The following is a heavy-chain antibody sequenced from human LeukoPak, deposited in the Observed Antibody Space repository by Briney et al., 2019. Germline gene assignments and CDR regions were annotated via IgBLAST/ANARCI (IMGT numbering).Heavy chain of an antibody. Sequence: ASVKVSCKASGYTFTSYFMHWVRQAPGQGLEWMGIINPSGGSTSYAQKFQGRVTMARDTSTSTVYMELSSLRSEDTAVYYCASARMTGIAAAGTYYGMDVWGQGTTVTVSS. CDR1: GYTFTSYF. D-gene: IGHD6-13*01. V-gene: IGHV1-46*01. CDR3: ASARMTGIAAAGTYYGMDV. J-gene: IGHJ6*02. CDR2: INPSGGST.